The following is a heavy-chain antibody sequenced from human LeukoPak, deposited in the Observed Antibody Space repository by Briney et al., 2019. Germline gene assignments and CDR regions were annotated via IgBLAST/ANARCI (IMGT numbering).Heavy chain of an antibody. CDR2: ISGSGGST. Sequence: GGSLRLSCAASGFTFRGYWMSWVRQAPGKGLEWVSAISGSGGSTYYADSVKGRFTISRDNSKNTLYLQMNSLRAEDTAVYYCARDHDPYSSSWLLGYWGQGTLVTVSS. V-gene: IGHV3-23*01. J-gene: IGHJ4*02. CDR3: ARDHDPYSSSWLLGY. CDR1: GFTFRGYW. D-gene: IGHD6-13*01.